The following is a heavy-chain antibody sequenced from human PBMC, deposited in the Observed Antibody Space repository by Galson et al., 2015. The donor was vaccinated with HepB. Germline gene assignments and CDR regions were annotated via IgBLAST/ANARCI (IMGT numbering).Heavy chain of an antibody. CDR2: ISGSGGST. J-gene: IGHJ3*02. CDR1: GFTFSSYA. Sequence: SLRLSCAASGFTFSSYAMSWVRQAPGKGLEWVSAISGSGGSTYYADSVKGRFTISRDNSKNTLYLQMNSLRAEDTAVYYCANTMRSHGAFDIWGRGTMVTVSS. V-gene: IGHV3-23*01. CDR3: ANTMRSHGAFDI. D-gene: IGHD5-24*01.